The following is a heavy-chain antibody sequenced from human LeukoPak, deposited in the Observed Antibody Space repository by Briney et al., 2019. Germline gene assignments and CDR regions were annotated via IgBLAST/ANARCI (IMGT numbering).Heavy chain of an antibody. CDR3: ARGASGDFWKVRLYYYYMDV. D-gene: IGHD3-3*01. V-gene: IGHV1-24*01. CDR1: GYARCELS. CDR2: FDPKDGEP. Sequence: ASVKVSCKLSGYARCELSMHWVRQVLGEELEWVGGFDPKDGEPIYCQRFQDRVTMTEDASTHTAYMELSSLTFEDTAVYYCARGASGDFWKVRLYYYYMDVWGKGTTVTVSS. J-gene: IGHJ6*03.